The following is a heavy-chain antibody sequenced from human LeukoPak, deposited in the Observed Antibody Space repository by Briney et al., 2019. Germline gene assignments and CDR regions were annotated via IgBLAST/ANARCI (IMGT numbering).Heavy chain of an antibody. Sequence: PGRSLRLSCAASGSTFSDYGIHWVRQAPGKGLEWVAVISYDGSNKYYADSVKGRFTISRDNSKNTLYLQMNSLRAEDTAVYYCARDPIAAVRFDYWGQGTLVTVSS. J-gene: IGHJ4*02. CDR1: GSTFSDYG. D-gene: IGHD6-13*01. V-gene: IGHV3-30*03. CDR3: ARDPIAAVRFDY. CDR2: ISYDGSNK.